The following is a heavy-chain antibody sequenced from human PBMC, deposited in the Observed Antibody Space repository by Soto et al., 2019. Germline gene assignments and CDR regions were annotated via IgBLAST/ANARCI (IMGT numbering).Heavy chain of an antibody. D-gene: IGHD1-1*01. CDR1: GFIFSSYA. V-gene: IGHV3-21*01. J-gene: IGHJ4*01. CDR2: ISRSSSYI. Sequence: VWSVILSCAGSGFIFSSYAMNWVRQAPGKGLEWVSSISRSSSYIYYADSVRGRFTISRDNAKNTLHLQMNSLRDEDTAVYYGASDLEPPDVSTYLESWG. CDR3: ASDLEPPDVSTYLES.